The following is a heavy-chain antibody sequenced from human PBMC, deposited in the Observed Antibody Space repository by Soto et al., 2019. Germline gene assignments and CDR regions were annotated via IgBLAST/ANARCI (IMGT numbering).Heavy chain of an antibody. CDR2: IYYSGST. D-gene: IGHD2-15*01. Sequence: SETLSLTCTVSGGSISSYYWSWIRQPPGKGLEWIGYIYYSGSTNYNPSLKSRVTISVDTSKNQFSLKLSSVTTADTAVYYCARDVVAATGNWFDPWGQGTLVTVSS. CDR1: GGSISSYY. V-gene: IGHV4-59*01. CDR3: ARDVVAATGNWFDP. J-gene: IGHJ5*02.